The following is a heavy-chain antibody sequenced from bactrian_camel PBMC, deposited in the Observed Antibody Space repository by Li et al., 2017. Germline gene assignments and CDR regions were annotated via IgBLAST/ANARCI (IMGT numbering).Heavy chain of an antibody. CDR2: IYPAAGST. CDR1: GYTYRSKC. D-gene: IGHD1*01. V-gene: IGHV3S54*01. J-gene: IGHJ4*01. CDR3: AADWAQWRYAGYKYCRENYDY. Sequence: HVQLVESGGDSVQAGGSLRLSCSASGYTYRSKCMGWFRGAEREVVATIYPAAGSTYYADSVKGRFTMSQDRDNDKNTVYLQMNSLKPEDTAMYYCAADWAQWRYAGYKYCRENYDYWGPGTQVTVS.